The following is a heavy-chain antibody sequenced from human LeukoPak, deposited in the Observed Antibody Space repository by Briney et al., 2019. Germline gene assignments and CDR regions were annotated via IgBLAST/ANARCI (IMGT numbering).Heavy chain of an antibody. CDR2: IVYDGSHK. V-gene: IGHV3-33*08. Sequence: GGSLRLSCAASGFTFSSYWMHWVRQAPGKGLQWVALIVYDGSHKFYADSVRGRFTISRDNSKNTLYLQMNSLRAEDTAVYYCARSKPYYDILTGYSPHYYFDYWGQGTLVTVSS. CDR3: ARSKPYYDILTGYSPHYYFDY. CDR1: GFTFSSYW. J-gene: IGHJ4*02. D-gene: IGHD3-9*01.